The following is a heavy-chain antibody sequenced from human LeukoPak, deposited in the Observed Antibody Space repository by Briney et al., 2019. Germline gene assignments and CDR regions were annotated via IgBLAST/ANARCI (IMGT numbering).Heavy chain of an antibody. CDR2: INPEGSEK. Sequence: PGGSLRLSCAVSGLTFSSSWMDWVRQAPGKGLEWVASINPEGSEKYSADSGKGRFTISRDNAKNSLYLQMDSLRVEDTAIYYCARDLAYSRLDYWGQGMLVTVSS. CDR1: GLTFSSSW. D-gene: IGHD5-18*01. CDR3: ARDLAYSRLDY. J-gene: IGHJ4*02. V-gene: IGHV3-7*01.